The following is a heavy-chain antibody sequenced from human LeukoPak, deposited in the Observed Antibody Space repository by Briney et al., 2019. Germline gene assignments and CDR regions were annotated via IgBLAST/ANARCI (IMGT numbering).Heavy chain of an antibody. CDR2: IYSEGNT. CDR3: VRSPSWTGLLDQ. J-gene: IGHJ5*02. D-gene: IGHD3/OR15-3a*01. Sequence: PGGSLRLSCAASGFTVSSSYMSWVRQAPGKGLEWVSIIYSEGNTYHAESVKGRFTISRDSSKNTVYLQMNSLRGEDAAMYYCVRSPSWTGLLDQWGQGTLVTVSS. V-gene: IGHV3-53*01. CDR1: GFTVSSSY.